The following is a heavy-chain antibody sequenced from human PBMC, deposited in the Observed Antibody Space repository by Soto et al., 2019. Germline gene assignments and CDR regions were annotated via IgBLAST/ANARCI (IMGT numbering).Heavy chain of an antibody. CDR3: ARDQSPSSGWPGMDV. J-gene: IGHJ6*02. Sequence: QVQLVQSGAEVKKPGASVKVSCKASGYTFTDYYMHWVRQAPGQGLEWMGWINPNSGGTNYAQKLQGRVTMTRDTSSSTADMELNRLRSGDTAVYYCARDQSPSSGWPGMDVWGQGTTVTVSS. V-gene: IGHV1-2*02. CDR2: INPNSGGT. D-gene: IGHD6-19*01. CDR1: GYTFTDYY.